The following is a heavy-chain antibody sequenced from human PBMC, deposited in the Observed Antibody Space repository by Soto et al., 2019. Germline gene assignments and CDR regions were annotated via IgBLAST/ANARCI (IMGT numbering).Heavy chain of an antibody. D-gene: IGHD3-3*01. CDR2: INHSGST. Sequence: QVHLQQWGAGLLKPSETLSLTCAVYGASFSGYYWSWIRQPPGKGLEWIGEINHSGSTNYNPSLKSRVTISRDTRKHPCSLKASTGTASDPTVYFCANTYYDFWSNSYRGYYFDYWGQGNLVTVSS. CDR3: ANTYYDFWSNSYRGYYFDY. CDR1: GASFSGYY. J-gene: IGHJ4*02. V-gene: IGHV4-34*01.